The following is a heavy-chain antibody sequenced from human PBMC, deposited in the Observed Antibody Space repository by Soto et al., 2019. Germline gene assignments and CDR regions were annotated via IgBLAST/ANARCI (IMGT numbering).Heavy chain of an antibody. CDR3: ARHSDVLRYFAS. Sequence: SETLSLTCTVSGGSISSYYWSWIRQPPGKGLEWIGYIYYSGSTNYNPSLKSRVTISVDTSKNQFSLKLSSVTAADTAVYYCARHSDVLRYFASWGQGTLVTVSS. CDR2: IYYSGST. J-gene: IGHJ4*02. D-gene: IGHD3-9*01. CDR1: GGSISSYY. V-gene: IGHV4-59*08.